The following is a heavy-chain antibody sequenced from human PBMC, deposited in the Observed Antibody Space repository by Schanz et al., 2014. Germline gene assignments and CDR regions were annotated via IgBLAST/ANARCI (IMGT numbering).Heavy chain of an antibody. CDR3: ARPPHDSSGYYPFDS. Sequence: QVHLLESGGGLVEPGGSLRLSCAASGFTFSDYYMSWIRQAPGKGLEWVSYVSSSSSYTHYADSVKGRFTISRDNAKNSLYLQMNSLRAEDTAVYYCARPPHDSSGYYPFDSAGQGTLVTVSS. CDR1: GFTFSDYY. V-gene: IGHV3-11*03. CDR2: VSSSSSYT. J-gene: IGHJ4*02. D-gene: IGHD3-22*01.